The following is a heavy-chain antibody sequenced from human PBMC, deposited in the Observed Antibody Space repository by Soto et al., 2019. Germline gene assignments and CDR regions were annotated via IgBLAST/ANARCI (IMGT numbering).Heavy chain of an antibody. D-gene: IGHD1-26*01. J-gene: IGHJ4*02. V-gene: IGHV4-34*01. CDR1: GGSFSVYY. CDR3: ARGNQNYPASC. Sequence: LSLTCAVYGGSFSVYYWSWIRQPPGKGLEWIGEINHSGSTNYNPSLKSRVTISVDTSKNQFSLKLSSVTAADTAVYYCARGNQNYPASCWGQGTLVTVSS. CDR2: INHSGST.